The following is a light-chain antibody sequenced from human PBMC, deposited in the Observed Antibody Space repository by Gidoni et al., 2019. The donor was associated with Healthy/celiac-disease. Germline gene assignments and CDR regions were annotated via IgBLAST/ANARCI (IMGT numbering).Light chain of an antibody. J-gene: IGLJ2*01. V-gene: IGLV2-14*01. CDR1: SSDVGGYNY. CDR3: SSYTSSSTQ. CDR2: DVR. Sequence: QSALTQPAAVSGSPGQSITISCTGTSSDVGGYNYVSWYQQHPGTAPKLMIYDVRNRPSGVSNRFSGSKSGTTASLTISGLQAEDEADYYCSSYTSSSTQFGGGTKLTVL.